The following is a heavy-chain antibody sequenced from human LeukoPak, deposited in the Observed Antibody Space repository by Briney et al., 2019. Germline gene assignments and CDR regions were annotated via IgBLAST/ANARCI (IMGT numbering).Heavy chain of an antibody. Sequence: SVKVSCKASGFTFTSSAMQWVRQARGQRLEWIEWIVVGSGNTNYAQKFQERVTITRDMSTSTAYMELSSLRSEDTAVYYCAAGAVADGRMDYWGQGTTVTVSS. J-gene: IGHJ6*02. V-gene: IGHV1-58*02. CDR2: IVVGSGNT. CDR1: GFTFTSSA. D-gene: IGHD6-19*01. CDR3: AAGAVADGRMDY.